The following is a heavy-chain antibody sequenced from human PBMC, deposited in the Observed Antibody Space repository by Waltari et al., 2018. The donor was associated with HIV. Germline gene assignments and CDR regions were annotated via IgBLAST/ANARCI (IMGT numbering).Heavy chain of an antibody. J-gene: IGHJ4*02. D-gene: IGHD3-22*01. CDR2: INHIRST. V-gene: IGHV4-34*01. CDR3: ARVGAYDTSLYYFDS. CDR1: GGCFSDYY. Sequence: QVHLQQWGAGLLKPSETLSLTCAVYGGCFSDYYWAWVRQPPGEGLGWIGEINHIRSTNYNPSLKPRVTISVETSKTQFSLRLRSVTAADTAVYYCARVGAYDTSLYYFDSWGQGTQVTVSS.